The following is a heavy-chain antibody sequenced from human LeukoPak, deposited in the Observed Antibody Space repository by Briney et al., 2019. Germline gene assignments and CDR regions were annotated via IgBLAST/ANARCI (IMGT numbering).Heavy chain of an antibody. J-gene: IGHJ4*02. V-gene: IGHV4-39*01. Sequence: SETLSLTCTVSGGSISSSSYYWGWIRQPPGKGLEWIGSIYYSGSTYYNPSLKSRVTISVDTSKNQFSLKLSSVTAADTAVYYCASQIHEKYYDFWSGYSGCFDYWGQGTLVTVSS. CDR1: GGSISSSSYY. CDR2: IYYSGST. CDR3: ASQIHEKYYDFWSGYSGCFDY. D-gene: IGHD3-3*01.